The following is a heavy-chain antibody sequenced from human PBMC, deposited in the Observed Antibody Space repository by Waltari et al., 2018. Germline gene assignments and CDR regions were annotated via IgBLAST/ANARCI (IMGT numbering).Heavy chain of an antibody. CDR3: ARSQIQLWFVYYFDY. CDR2: IYYSGST. Sequence: QVQLQESGPGLVKPSETLSLTCTVSGGSISSYYWSWIRPPPGKGLEWIGYIYYSGSTNYNPSLKSRVTISVDTSKNQFSLKLSSVTAADTAVYYCARSQIQLWFVYYFDYWGQGTLVTVSS. CDR1: GGSISSYY. D-gene: IGHD5-18*01. V-gene: IGHV4-59*01. J-gene: IGHJ4*02.